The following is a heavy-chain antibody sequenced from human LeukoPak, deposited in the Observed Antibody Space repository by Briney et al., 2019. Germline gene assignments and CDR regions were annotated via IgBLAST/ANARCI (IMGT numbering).Heavy chain of an antibody. CDR2: IYYRGST. CDR3: ARDLHGSGPYRYFDY. D-gene: IGHD3-10*01. Sequence: SETLSLTCTVSGGSISSSSYYWGWIRQPPGKGLEWLGHIYYRGSTHYSPSLKSRLTISVDTSKNQFSLKLSSVTVADTAVYFCARDLHGSGPYRYFDYWGQGALVTVSS. V-gene: IGHV4-30-4*08. CDR1: GGSISSSSYY. J-gene: IGHJ4*02.